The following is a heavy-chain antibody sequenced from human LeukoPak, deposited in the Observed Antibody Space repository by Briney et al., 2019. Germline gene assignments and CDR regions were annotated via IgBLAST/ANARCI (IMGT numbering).Heavy chain of an antibody. CDR2: INADGTTT. V-gene: IGHV3-74*01. CDR3: GRERWALGEY. Sequence: GGSLRLSCAASGFAFSNYWMLWVRQGPGKGLEWLSRINADGTTTHYADSVKGRFTISRDNAMSILYLQMNNLRVEDTAIYYCGRERWALGEYRGQGTLVPVSS. J-gene: IGHJ4*02. CDR1: GFAFSNYW. D-gene: IGHD1-26*01.